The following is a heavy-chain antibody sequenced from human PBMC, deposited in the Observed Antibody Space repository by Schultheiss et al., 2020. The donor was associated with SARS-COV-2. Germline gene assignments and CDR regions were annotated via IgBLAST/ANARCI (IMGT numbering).Heavy chain of an antibody. CDR1: GGSISSSY. CDR3: ARDFSSRTYCGGDCYSGGWFDP. D-gene: IGHD2-21*02. J-gene: IGHJ5*02. V-gene: IGHV4-4*07. CDR2: VYVSGST. Sequence: SETLSLTCTVSGGSISSSYWSWIRQPAEKGLEWIGRVYVSGSTNYNPSLKSRVTMSVDTSKNQFSLKLSSVTAADTAVYYCARDFSSRTYCGGDCYSGGWFDPWGQGTLVTVSS.